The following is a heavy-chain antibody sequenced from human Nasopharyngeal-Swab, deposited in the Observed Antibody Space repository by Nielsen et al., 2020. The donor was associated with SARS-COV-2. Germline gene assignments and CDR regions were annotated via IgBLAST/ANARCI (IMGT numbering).Heavy chain of an antibody. J-gene: IGHJ5*02. V-gene: IGHV3-53*01. Sequence: REAQRQGLGWVSVIYSCGSTYYEDSVKGRFTISRDNSKNTLYLQMNSLIAEDTAVSYCARLGSSSWYANWFDPWGQGTLVTVSS. D-gene: IGHD6-13*01. CDR3: ARLGSSSWYANWFDP. CDR2: IYSCGST.